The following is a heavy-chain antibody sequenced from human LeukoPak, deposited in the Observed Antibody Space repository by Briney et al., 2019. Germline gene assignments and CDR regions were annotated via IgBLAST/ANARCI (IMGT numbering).Heavy chain of an antibody. CDR1: GYTFTGYY. CDR3: ARRSEGLLRSFDY. CDR2: INPNSGCT. V-gene: IGHV1-2*02. J-gene: IGHJ4*02. D-gene: IGHD3-3*01. Sequence: ASVKVSCKASGYTFTGYYMHWVRQAPGQGLEWMGWINPNSGCTNYAQKFQGRVTMTRDTSISTAYMELSRLRSDDTAVYYCARRSEGLLRSFDYWGQGTLVTVSS.